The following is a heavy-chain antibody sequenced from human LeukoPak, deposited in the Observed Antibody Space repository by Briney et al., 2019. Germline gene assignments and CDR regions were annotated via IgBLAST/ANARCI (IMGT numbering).Heavy chain of an antibody. CDR1: GGSIINYY. D-gene: IGHD3-22*01. Sequence: PSETLSLTCTVSGGSIINYYWSWIRQPAGTGLEWVGRIYVTGSTIYNPSLQSRLSMSVDTSKNQFSLRLTSVTAADTAVYYCARLKYYDSTGYSPGYYMDVWGKGITVTGSS. J-gene: IGHJ6*03. CDR2: IYVTGST. CDR3: ARLKYYDSTGYSPGYYMDV. V-gene: IGHV4-4*07.